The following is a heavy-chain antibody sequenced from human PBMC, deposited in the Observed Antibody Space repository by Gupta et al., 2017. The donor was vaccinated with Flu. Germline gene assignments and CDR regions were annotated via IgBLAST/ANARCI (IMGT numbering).Heavy chain of an antibody. CDR2: ISSSSSTI. V-gene: IGHV3-48*01. Sequence: QAPGKGLGWVSYISSSSSTIYYADSVKGRFTISRDKAKNSLYLQMNSLRAEDTAVYYCARLRWGGYYYYGMDVWGQGTTVTVSS. CDR3: ARLRWGGYYYYGMDV. D-gene: IGHD4-17*01. J-gene: IGHJ6*02.